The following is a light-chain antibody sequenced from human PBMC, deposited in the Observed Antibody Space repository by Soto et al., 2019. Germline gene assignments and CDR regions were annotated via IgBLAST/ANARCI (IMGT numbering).Light chain of an antibody. J-gene: IGKJ1*01. CDR1: QSVGGN. V-gene: IGKV3-15*01. Sequence: EIVMTQSPATLSVSPGERATLSRRASQSVGGNLAWYQQKPGQPPRLLIYAASSRPTGIPARFSGSGSGTEFTLTISSLQSEDFAVYYCQQYNNWPPWTFGQGTKVEIK. CDR2: AAS. CDR3: QQYNNWPPWT.